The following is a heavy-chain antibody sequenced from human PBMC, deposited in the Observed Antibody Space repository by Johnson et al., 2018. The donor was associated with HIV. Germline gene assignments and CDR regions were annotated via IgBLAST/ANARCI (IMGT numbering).Heavy chain of an antibody. V-gene: IGHV3-13*01. CDR3: ARDGGMTTVTRGAFDI. D-gene: IGHD4-17*01. CDR1: GFTFSSYD. J-gene: IGHJ3*02. Sequence: VQLVESGGGLVQPGGSLRLSCAASGFTFSSYDMLWVRQATGKGLEWVSAIGTAGDTYYPGSVKGRFTISRENAKNSLYLQMNSLRAGDTAVYYCARDGGMTTVTRGAFDIWGQGTMVTVSS. CDR2: IGTAGDT.